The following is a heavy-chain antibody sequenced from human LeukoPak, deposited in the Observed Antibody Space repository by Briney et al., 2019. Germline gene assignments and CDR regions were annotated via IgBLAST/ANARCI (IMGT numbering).Heavy chain of an antibody. CDR2: IKQDGSEK. J-gene: IGHJ4*02. Sequence: PGGALRLSCAASGFTFSSYWMSWVRPAPGKGLGWGANIKQDGSEKYYVDSVKGRFTISRDNAKNSLYLQMNSLRAEDTAVYYCARTQSYGDFDDFWGQGTLVTVSS. D-gene: IGHD4-17*01. CDR1: GFTFSSYW. V-gene: IGHV3-7*01. CDR3: ARTQSYGDFDDF.